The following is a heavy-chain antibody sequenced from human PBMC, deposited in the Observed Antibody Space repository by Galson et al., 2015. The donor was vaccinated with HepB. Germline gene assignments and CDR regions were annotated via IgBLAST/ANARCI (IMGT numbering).Heavy chain of an antibody. D-gene: IGHD3-16*01. CDR2: INGRGSTR. J-gene: IGHJ5*02. Sequence: SLRLSCAGSGFIFRHHAMAWIRQAPGKGLEWVSGINGRGSTRSYSDAVKGRFSISRDNSKDTVFLQMDDLRAEDTAVYYCVKEGSWFGGDWSDPWGQGALVTVS. V-gene: IGHV3-23*01. CDR3: VKEGSWFGGDWSDP. CDR1: GFIFRHHA.